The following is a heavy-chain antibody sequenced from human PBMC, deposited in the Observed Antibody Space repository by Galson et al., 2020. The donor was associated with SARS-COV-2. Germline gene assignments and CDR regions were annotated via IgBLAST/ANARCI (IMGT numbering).Heavy chain of an antibody. CDR3: ARDVFDWLPSSGMDV. Sequence: GESLKISCKASGYTFTSYGISWVRQAPGQGLEWMGWISAYNGNTNYAQKLQGRVTMTTDTSTSTAYMELRSLRSDDTAVYYCARDVFDWLPSSGMDVWGQGTTVTVSS. J-gene: IGHJ6*02. V-gene: IGHV1-18*01. CDR2: ISAYNGNT. D-gene: IGHD3-9*01. CDR1: GYTFTSYG.